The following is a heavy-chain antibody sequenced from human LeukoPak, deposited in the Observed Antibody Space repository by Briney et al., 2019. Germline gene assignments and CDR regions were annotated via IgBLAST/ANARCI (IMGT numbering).Heavy chain of an antibody. V-gene: IGHV1-69*04. CDR1: GGTFSSYA. J-gene: IGHJ3*02. D-gene: IGHD2-21*02. Sequence: ASVKVPCKASGGTFSSYAISWVRQAPGQGLEWMGRIIPIFGIANYAQKFQGRVTITADKSTSTAYMELSSLRSEDTAVYYCATPRIYCGGDCYPDAFDIWGQGTMVTVSS. CDR3: ATPRIYCGGDCYPDAFDI. CDR2: IIPIFGIA.